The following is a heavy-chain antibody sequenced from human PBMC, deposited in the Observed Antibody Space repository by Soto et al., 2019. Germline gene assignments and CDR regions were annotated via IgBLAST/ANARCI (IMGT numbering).Heavy chain of an antibody. D-gene: IGHD6-13*01. V-gene: IGHV4-34*01. CDR1: GGSFSGYY. CDR2: INHSGST. Sequence: QVQLQQWGAGLLKPSETLSLTGAVYGGSFSGYYWSWIRQPPGKGLDWIGEINHSGSTKYNPSLKSRVTISVDTSKNQFSLKLSSVTAADTAVFYCARGLKYSRSWYGPFDIWRQGTMVTVSS. J-gene: IGHJ3*02. CDR3: ARGLKYSRSWYGPFDI.